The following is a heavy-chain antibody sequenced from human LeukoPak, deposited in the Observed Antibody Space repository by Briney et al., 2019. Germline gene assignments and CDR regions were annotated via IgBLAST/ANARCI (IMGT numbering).Heavy chain of an antibody. J-gene: IGHJ4*02. Sequence: GGSLRLSCAASGFTVSSNYMNWVRQAPGKGLEWVSMIYPDGNTFYANSVKGRFTISRDNSKNTLDLQMSSLRAEDTAVYYCARDIGLYYFDYWGQGTLVTVSS. CDR2: IYPDGNT. CDR1: GFTVSSNY. V-gene: IGHV3-66*01. CDR3: ARDIGLYYFDY. D-gene: IGHD2-15*01.